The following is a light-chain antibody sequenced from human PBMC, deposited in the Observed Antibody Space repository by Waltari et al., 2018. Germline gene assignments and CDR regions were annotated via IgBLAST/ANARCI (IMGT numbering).Light chain of an antibody. CDR1: TRAIGAYNS. CDR3: SSYARSTALL. CDR2: DVS. J-gene: IGLJ2*01. V-gene: IGLV2-14*03. Sequence: QSALTQPASVSGSPGQSITIPCAGPTRAIGAYNSFPWYQQHPGKAPKLMIFDVSNRPSGVSNRFSGSKSGNTASLTISGLQAEDEADYYCSSYARSTALLFGGGTRLTVL.